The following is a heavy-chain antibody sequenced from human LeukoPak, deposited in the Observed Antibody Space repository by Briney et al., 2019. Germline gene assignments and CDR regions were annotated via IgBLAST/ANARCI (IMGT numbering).Heavy chain of an antibody. CDR3: ARDGGNPNWYFDL. V-gene: IGHV4-59*01. CDR2: IYYSGCT. Sequence: SETLSFTRTVSGGSISSYYWSWIRQPPGKGLEWIGYIYYSGCTNYNPSLKSRVTISVDTSKNQFSLKLSSVTAADTAVYYCARDGGNPNWYFDLWGRGTLVTVSS. CDR1: GGSISSYY. J-gene: IGHJ2*01. D-gene: IGHD2-15*01.